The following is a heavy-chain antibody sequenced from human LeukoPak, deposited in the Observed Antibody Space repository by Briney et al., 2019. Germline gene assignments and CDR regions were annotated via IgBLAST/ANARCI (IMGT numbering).Heavy chain of an antibody. D-gene: IGHD1-26*01. CDR2: IYISGDT. J-gene: IGHJ4*02. CDR1: GGSITNAGYY. V-gene: IGHV4-61*02. Sequence: QTLSLTCTVSGGSITNAGYYWTWIRQPAGKGLEWVGRIYISGDTNYNPSLKSRVAIPLDTSKNQFSLKLNSLTAADTAVYYCARGIGSTGTYYFDYWGQGTLVTVSA. CDR3: ARGIGSTGTYYFDY.